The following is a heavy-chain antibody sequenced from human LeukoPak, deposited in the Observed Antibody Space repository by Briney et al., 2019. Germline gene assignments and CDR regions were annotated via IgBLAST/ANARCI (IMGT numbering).Heavy chain of an antibody. CDR2: ISYDGSNK. V-gene: IGHV3-30*18. CDR3: AKDQGYSGYDYSYYYYGMDV. CDR1: GFTFSSYG. J-gene: IGHJ6*02. Sequence: GGSLRLSCAASGFTFSSYGMHWVRQAPGKGLEGVAVISYDGSNKYYADSVKGRFTISRDNSKNTLYLQMNSLRAEDTAVYYYAKDQGYSGYDYSYYYYGMDVWGQGTTVTVSS. D-gene: IGHD5-12*01.